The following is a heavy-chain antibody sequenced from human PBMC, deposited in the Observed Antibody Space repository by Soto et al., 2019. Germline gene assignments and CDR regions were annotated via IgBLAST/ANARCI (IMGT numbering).Heavy chain of an antibody. Sequence: PSETLSLTCAVSGGSISSSNWWSWVRQPPGKGLEWIGEINHSGSTNYHPSLKSRLLISVDKSKNQFSLKLTSLTAADTAVYYCARSITFDWLFFDNWGQGTLVTVSS. V-gene: IGHV4-4*02. D-gene: IGHD3-9*01. CDR3: ARSITFDWLFFDN. CDR1: GGSISSSNW. J-gene: IGHJ4*02. CDR2: INHSGST.